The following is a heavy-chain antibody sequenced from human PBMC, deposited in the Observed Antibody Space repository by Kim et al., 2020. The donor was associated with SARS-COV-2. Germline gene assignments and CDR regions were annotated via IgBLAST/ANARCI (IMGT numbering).Heavy chain of an antibody. J-gene: IGHJ5*02. V-gene: IGHV1-46*01. Sequence: ASVKVSCKASGYNFTSYYMHWVRQAPGQGLEWMGIINPSGGSTSYAQKFQGRVTMTRDTSTSTVYMELSSLRSEDTAVYYCARERGYCSGGSCYSRFRFDPWGQGTLVTVSS. D-gene: IGHD2-15*01. CDR3: ARERGYCSGGSCYSRFRFDP. CDR2: INPSGGST. CDR1: GYNFTSYY.